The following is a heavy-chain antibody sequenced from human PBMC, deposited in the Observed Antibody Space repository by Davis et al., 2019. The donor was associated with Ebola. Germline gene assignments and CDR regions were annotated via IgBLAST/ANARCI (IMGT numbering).Heavy chain of an antibody. CDR2: IYSGGST. Sequence: GGSLRLSCAASGFTVSSEYMSCVRQAPGKGLEWVSVIYSGGSTYYADSVKGRFTISRDNSKNSLHLQMNSLRVEDTAMYYCVKDTSNIWFDVWGQGTLVTVSA. CDR1: GFTVSSEY. D-gene: IGHD2/OR15-2a*01. V-gene: IGHV3-66*01. CDR3: VKDTSNIWFDV. J-gene: IGHJ3*01.